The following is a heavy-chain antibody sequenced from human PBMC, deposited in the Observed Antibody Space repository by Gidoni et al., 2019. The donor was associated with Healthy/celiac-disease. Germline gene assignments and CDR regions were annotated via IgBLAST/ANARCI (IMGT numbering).Heavy chain of an antibody. Sequence: EVQLVESGGGLVQPGGSLRLSCAASGFTFSSYEMNWVRQAPGKGLEWVSYISSSGSTIYYADSVKGRFTISRDNAKNSLYLQMNSLRAEDTAVYYCARDPDGLWGSGSYSAGGGYYYGMDVWGQGTTVTVSS. CDR2: ISSSGSTI. D-gene: IGHD3-10*01. J-gene: IGHJ6*02. CDR1: GFTFSSYE. V-gene: IGHV3-48*03. CDR3: ARDPDGLWGSGSYSAGGGYYYGMDV.